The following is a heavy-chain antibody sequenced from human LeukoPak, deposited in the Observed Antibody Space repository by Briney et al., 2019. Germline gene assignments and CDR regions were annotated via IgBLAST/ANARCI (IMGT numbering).Heavy chain of an antibody. CDR3: AKGLITMVRGDFDY. J-gene: IGHJ4*02. Sequence: GGSLRLSCAASGFTFSSYGMHWVRQAPGKGLEWVAVIWYDGSNKYYADSVKGRFTISRDNSKNTLYLQMNSLRAEDTAVYYCAKGLITMVRGDFDYWGQGTLVTVSS. V-gene: IGHV3-33*06. D-gene: IGHD3-10*01. CDR1: GFTFSSYG. CDR2: IWYDGSNK.